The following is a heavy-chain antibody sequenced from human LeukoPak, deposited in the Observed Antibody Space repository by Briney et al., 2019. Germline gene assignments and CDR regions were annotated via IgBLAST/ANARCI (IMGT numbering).Heavy chain of an antibody. D-gene: IGHD6-19*01. CDR3: ARGRSDQWRGVDY. CDR1: GGSFSGYY. Sequence: SETLSLTCAVYGGSFSGYYWSWIRQPPGKGLEWIGEINHSGSTNYNPSLKSRVTISVDTSKNQFSLKLSSVTAADTAVYYCARGRSDQWRGVDYWGQGTLVTVSS. CDR2: INHSGST. V-gene: IGHV4-34*01. J-gene: IGHJ4*02.